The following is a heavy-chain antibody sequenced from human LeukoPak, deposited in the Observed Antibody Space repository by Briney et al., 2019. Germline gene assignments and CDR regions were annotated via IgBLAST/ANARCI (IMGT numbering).Heavy chain of an antibody. V-gene: IGHV4-4*07. D-gene: IGHD3-10*01. CDR2: IYTTEKT. CDR3: ARDRGGYYGSENDF. Sequence: PSETLSLTCTVSSGSISSYYRGWVRQPAGKGLEWIGRIYTTEKTNYNPSLKSRVTISLDTSKNQFSLKLTSVTAADTAVYYCARDRGGYYGSENDFWGQGTLVTVSS. J-gene: IGHJ4*02. CDR1: SGSISSYY.